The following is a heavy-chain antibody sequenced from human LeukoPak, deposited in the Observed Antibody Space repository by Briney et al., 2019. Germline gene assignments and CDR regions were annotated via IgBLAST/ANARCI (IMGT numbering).Heavy chain of an antibody. CDR2: INWNGGST. V-gene: IGHV3-20*04. J-gene: IGHJ4*02. Sequence: GGSLRLSCAASGFTFDDYGMSWVRQAPGKGLEWVSGINWNGGSTGYADSVKGRFTISRDNAKNSLYLQMNSLRAEDTAVYYCARESASVVVVAANFDYWGQGTLVTVSS. D-gene: IGHD2-15*01. CDR1: GFTFDDYG. CDR3: ARESASVVVVAANFDY.